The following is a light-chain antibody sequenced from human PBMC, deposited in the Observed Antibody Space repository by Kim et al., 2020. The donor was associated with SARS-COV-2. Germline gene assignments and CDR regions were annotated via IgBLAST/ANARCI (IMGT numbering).Light chain of an antibody. J-gene: IGLJ7*01. CDR1: NIGTKS. CDR3: QVWDSSSDHPL. V-gene: IGLV3-21*04. Sequence: QGKTARVTCGGNNIGTKSVHWYQQKPGQAPVLVIYYDSHRPSGIPERFSGSNSGNTATLTISRVEAGDEADYYCQVWDSSSDHPLFGGGTQLTVL. CDR2: YDS.